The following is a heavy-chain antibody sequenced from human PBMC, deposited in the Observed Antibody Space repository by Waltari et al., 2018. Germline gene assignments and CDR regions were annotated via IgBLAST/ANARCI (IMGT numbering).Heavy chain of an antibody. Sequence: QVQLVQSGPQVKKSGASVKVSCQASGYTFTAYYIHWVRQAPGQGLEWMGWINPNSCETNTAQKFRGRVTLTTDTSSGTAYMEWTGLRSDDTALYYCARVNSMVRGVLNAVLYWGQGTLVTVSS. V-gene: IGHV1-2*02. J-gene: IGHJ4*02. CDR3: ARVNSMVRGVLNAVLY. D-gene: IGHD3-10*01. CDR1: GYTFTAYY. CDR2: INPNSCET.